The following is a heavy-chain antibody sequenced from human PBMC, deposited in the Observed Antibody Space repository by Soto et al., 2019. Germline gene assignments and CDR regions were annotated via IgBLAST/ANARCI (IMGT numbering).Heavy chain of an antibody. CDR1: GGSISGYY. CDR2: MYNTGST. CDR3: ARDLWGYCGTDCYPLDV. V-gene: IGHV4-59*01. J-gene: IGHJ6*02. D-gene: IGHD2-21*02. Sequence: SETLSLTCTVSGGSISGYYWSWIRQPPGKGLEWIGYMYNTGSTVYNPSFKSRVTISVDTSKNQFSLKLNSVTAADSAVYYCARDLWGYCGTDCYPLDVWGQGTTVTVS.